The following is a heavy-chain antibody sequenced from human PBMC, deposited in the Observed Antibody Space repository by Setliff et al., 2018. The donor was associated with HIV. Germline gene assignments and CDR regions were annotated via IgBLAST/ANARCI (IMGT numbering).Heavy chain of an antibody. V-gene: IGHV1-69-2*01. CDR1: GYTFTDYY. CDR3: VRGPSSGWPAYYYYMDV. J-gene: IGHJ6*03. D-gene: IGHD6-19*01. Sequence: ASVKVSCKASGYTFTDYYMHWVKQAPGKGPEWMGRVDPEDGETIYAEKFQGRVTITADTSTDTAYMELSSLRSEDTAVYYCVRGPSSGWPAYYYYMDVWGKGTTVTVSS. CDR2: VDPEDGET.